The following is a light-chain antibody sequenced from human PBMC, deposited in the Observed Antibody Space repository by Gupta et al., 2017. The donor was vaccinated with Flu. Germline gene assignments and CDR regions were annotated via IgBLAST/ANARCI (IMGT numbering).Light chain of an antibody. J-gene: IGKJ1*01. CDR2: GAS. CDR1: QSVSSN. CDR3: QQDNNWPPVT. V-gene: IGKV3-15*01. Sequence: EIVMTQSPATLSVSPGERATLSCRASQSVSSNLAWYQQKPGQAPRLLIYGASTSDTGIPARFSGSWYGTEFTLTISIRQSEDFAVYYCQQDNNWPPVTFGQGTKVEIK.